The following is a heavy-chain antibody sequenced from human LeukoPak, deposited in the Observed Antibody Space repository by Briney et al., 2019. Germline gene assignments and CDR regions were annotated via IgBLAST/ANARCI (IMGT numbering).Heavy chain of an antibody. CDR1: GFTFSSYS. CDR3: ATDYYDSSGYYQNLYYFDY. V-gene: IGHV3-21*01. Sequence: PGGSLRLSCAASGFTFSSYSMNWVRQAPGKGLEWVSSISSSSSYIYYADSVKGRFTISRDNAKNSLYLQMNSLRAEDTAVYYCATDYYDSSGYYQNLYYFDYWGQGTLVTVPS. D-gene: IGHD3-22*01. CDR2: ISSSSSYI. J-gene: IGHJ4*02.